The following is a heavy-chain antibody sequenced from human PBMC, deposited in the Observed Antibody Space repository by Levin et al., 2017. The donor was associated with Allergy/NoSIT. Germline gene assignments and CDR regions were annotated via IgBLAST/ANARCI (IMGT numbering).Heavy chain of an antibody. CDR2: INWNGGTI. V-gene: IGHV3-20*04. D-gene: IGHD6-19*01. J-gene: IGHJ6*02. Sequence: LAGGSLRLSCAASGFTFDDYGMCWVRQVPGKGLEWVSGINWNGGTIGYVDSVKGQFTISRDNARNSLYLEMNSMRVEDTAVYYCARGVAVAGHYYNGLDVWGQGTTVTVSS. CDR3: ARGVAVAGHYYNGLDV. CDR1: GFTFDDYG.